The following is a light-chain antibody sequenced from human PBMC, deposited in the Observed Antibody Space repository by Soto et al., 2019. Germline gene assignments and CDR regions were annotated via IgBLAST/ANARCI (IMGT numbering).Light chain of an antibody. V-gene: IGLV2-8*01. Sequence: QSALTQPPSASGPPGQSVTISCTGTSSDVGGYNSVSWYQHHPGKAPKLIIYEVTKRPSGVPDRFSGSKSGNTASLTVSGLQAEDEADYYCSSYAGSNIPVFGTGTKLTVL. CDR3: SSYAGSNIPV. J-gene: IGLJ1*01. CDR1: SSDVGGYNS. CDR2: EVT.